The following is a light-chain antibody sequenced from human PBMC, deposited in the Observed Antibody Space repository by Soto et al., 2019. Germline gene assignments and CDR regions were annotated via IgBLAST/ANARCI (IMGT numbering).Light chain of an antibody. CDR2: GAS. CDR1: QSVRDNY. J-gene: IGKJ2*01. Sequence: EIVLTQSPGTLSLSPGERDTLSCRASQSVRDNYLAWYQQKPGQAPRLLIYGASARATGIPDRFSGGGSGTDFTLTISRLEPEDFAMFYCQQYGDSSPFTFGQVTKLEIK. CDR3: QQYGDSSPFT. V-gene: IGKV3-20*01.